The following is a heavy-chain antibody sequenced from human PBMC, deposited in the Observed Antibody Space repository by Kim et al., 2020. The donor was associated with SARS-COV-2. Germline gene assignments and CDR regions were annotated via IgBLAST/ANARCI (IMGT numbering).Heavy chain of an antibody. Sequence: SETLSLTCAVYGGSFSGYYWRWIRQPPGKGLEWIGEINYSGSTNYNPALKSRGTISVDTSKNQSPLKLSSVIAADTAVYYCSRRRKGNWFDAWWQGTMVT. CDR2: INYSGST. V-gene: IGHV4-34*01. CDR1: GGSFSGYY. CDR3: SRRRKGNWFDA. J-gene: IGHJ5*02.